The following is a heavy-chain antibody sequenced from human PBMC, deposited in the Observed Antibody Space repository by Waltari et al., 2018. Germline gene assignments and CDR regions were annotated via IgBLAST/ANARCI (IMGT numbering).Heavy chain of an antibody. J-gene: IGHJ4*02. CDR3: ARDGLGSSHDY. Sequence: EVQLVESGGGLLQPGGSLRLPCAASGFSISGYWMHWVRQAPGKGLVWVSRIHSDGRSTNYADSVRGRFTISRDNAKNMVYLQMNSLRADDTAVYFCARDGLGSSHDYWGQGTLVTVSS. D-gene: IGHD6-6*01. V-gene: IGHV3-74*01. CDR1: GFSISGYW. CDR2: IHSDGRST.